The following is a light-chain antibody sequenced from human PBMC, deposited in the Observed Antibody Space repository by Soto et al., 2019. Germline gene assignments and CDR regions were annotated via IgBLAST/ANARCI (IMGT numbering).Light chain of an antibody. CDR1: QSVRSSY. V-gene: IGKV3-20*01. CDR3: QQYDTTPMYT. J-gene: IGKJ2*01. CDR2: GAS. Sequence: EIVLTQSPGTLSLSPGERATLSCRASQSVRSSYLAWYRQKPGQAPRLPIYGASSRATGIPDRFSGSGSGTDFTLTISRLEPEDFAVYYCQQYDTTPMYTFGQGTKLEIK.